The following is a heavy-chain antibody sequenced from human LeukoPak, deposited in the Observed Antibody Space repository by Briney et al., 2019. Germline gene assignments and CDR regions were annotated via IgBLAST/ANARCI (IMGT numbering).Heavy chain of an antibody. J-gene: IGHJ4*02. V-gene: IGHV3-7*03. CDR2: IKQDGREK. Sequence: GGSLRLSCAASGFTFSSYWMSWVRQAPGKGVEGVADIKQDGREKYYVDSVKGGLTISRDNAYNSLYLQMNSLRAEDTAVYHCARDLHYYHSSGSNYYFDYWGQGTLVTVSS. CDR3: ARDLHYYHSSGSNYYFDY. CDR1: GFTFSSYW. D-gene: IGHD3-22*01.